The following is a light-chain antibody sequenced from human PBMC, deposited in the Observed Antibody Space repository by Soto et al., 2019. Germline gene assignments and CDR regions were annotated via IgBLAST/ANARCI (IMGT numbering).Light chain of an antibody. V-gene: IGKV2D-29*01. J-gene: IGKJ1*01. CDR3: FQTRQLPWT. Sequence: DIVMTQTPLSLSVTPGQPASISCKSTQSLLHSGGKNYLFWYLQKPGQTPQLLIYEVSNRLSGVSDRCSGGGSGTDFTLKISRVEAEDVGVYSCFQTRQLPWTFGQGTKVELK. CDR1: QSLLHSGGKNY. CDR2: EVS.